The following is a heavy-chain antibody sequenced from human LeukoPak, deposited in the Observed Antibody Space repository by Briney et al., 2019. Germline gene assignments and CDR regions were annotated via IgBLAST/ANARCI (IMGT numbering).Heavy chain of an antibody. CDR1: GSIFTSHW. CDR3: PRRGGSSGYYSLDY. V-gene: IGHV5-51*01. Sequence: GASLQISCEGSGSIFTSHWIGWGRQLPGKGLEWMGIIYPGDSDTKDSPSFQGHVTISADNSISPPYLQLSSLKASDTAMYYCPRRGGSSGYYSLDYWGQGTLVTVSS. J-gene: IGHJ4*02. CDR2: IYPGDSDT. D-gene: IGHD3-22*01.